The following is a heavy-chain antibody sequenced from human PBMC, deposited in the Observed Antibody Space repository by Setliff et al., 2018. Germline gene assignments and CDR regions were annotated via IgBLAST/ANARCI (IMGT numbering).Heavy chain of an antibody. V-gene: IGHV3-30*02. Sequence: GESLKISYAASGLTSSMYGVHWVRQAPGKGLEWVAYIRHDGSNENYADSVKGRFTISRDNSRNTLFLQMNSLRAEDTGVYYCAKDTHYYASSGYYCFDYWGQGTLVTVSS. CDR3: AKDTHYYASSGYYCFDY. CDR2: IRHDGSNE. D-gene: IGHD3-22*01. J-gene: IGHJ4*02. CDR1: GLTSSMYG.